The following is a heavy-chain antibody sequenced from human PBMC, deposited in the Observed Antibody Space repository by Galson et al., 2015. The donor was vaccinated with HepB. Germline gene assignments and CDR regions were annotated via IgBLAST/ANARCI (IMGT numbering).Heavy chain of an antibody. CDR2: IDPNDSYS. CDR1: GYSFSTYW. CDR3: ARQVVYCGGDCSPPYWYFDL. D-gene: IGHD2-21*02. V-gene: IGHV5-10-1*01. J-gene: IGHJ2*01. Sequence: QSGAEVKKPGESLRISCKGSGYSFSTYWITWVRQMPGKGLEWMGRIDPNDSYSDYSPSFQGHVTMSVDKSIRTAYLQWNSLRASDTAIYYCARQVVYCGGDCSPPYWYFDLWGRGTLVTVSS.